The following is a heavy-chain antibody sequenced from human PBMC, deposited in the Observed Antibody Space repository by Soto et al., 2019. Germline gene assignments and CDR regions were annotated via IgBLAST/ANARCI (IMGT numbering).Heavy chain of an antibody. CDR2: INHSGST. J-gene: IGHJ4*02. D-gene: IGHD4-17*01. Sequence: QVQLQQWGAGLVKPSETLSLTCAVYGGSFSGYYWSWIRQPPGKGLEWIGEINHSGSTNYNPSLKSRVTISVDTSKNQFSLKLSSVTAADTAVYYCARGYGGDLDYWGQGTLVTVSS. CDR3: ARGYGGDLDY. CDR1: GGSFSGYY. V-gene: IGHV4-34*01.